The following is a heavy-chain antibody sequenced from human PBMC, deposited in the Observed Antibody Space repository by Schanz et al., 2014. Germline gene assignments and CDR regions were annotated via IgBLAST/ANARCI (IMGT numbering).Heavy chain of an antibody. CDR2: IFHSGTT. CDR1: GGSISSGVW. V-gene: IGHV4-4*02. CDR3: TRSTLWSYDV. J-gene: IGHJ3*01. Sequence: QVQLQESGPGLVKPSGTLSLTCVVSGGSISSGVWWTWARQSPGKGLEWIGEIFHSGTTNYNPSLESGGTISVDKSKTQFSLRLSSMTAADTAVYYCTRSTLWSYDVWGRGTMVIVSS. D-gene: IGHD2-21*01.